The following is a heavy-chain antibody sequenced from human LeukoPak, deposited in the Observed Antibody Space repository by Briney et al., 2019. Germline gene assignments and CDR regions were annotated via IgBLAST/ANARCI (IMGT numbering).Heavy chain of an antibody. CDR1: GGTFSSYA. J-gene: IGHJ4*02. D-gene: IGHD3-22*01. CDR3: ARAVAYYYDSSGYHPGY. V-gene: IGHV1-69*13. Sequence: ASVKVSCKASGGTFSSYAISWVRQAPGQGLEWMGGIIPIFGTANYAQKFQGRVTITADESTSTAYMELSSLRSEDTAVYYCARAVAYYYDSSGYHPGYWGQGTLVTVSS. CDR2: IIPIFGTA.